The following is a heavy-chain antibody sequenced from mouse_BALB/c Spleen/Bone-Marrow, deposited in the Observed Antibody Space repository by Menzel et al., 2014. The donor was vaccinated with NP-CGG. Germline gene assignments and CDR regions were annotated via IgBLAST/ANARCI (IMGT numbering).Heavy chain of an antibody. J-gene: IGHJ2*01. CDR2: ILPGSGST. CDR1: GYTFSSYW. CDR3: AREDYFDY. V-gene: IGHV1-9*01. Sequence: VQRVESGAELMKPGASVKISCKATGYTFSSYWIDWVKQRPGHGLEWLGEILPGSGSTNYNEKFKGKATFTADTSSNTAYMQLSSLTSEDSAVYYCAREDYFDYWGQGTTLTVSS.